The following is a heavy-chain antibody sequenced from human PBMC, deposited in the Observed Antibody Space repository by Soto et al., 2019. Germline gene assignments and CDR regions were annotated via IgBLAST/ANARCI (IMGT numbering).Heavy chain of an antibody. CDR1: GCSISSGGYS. V-gene: IGHV4-30-2*01. D-gene: IGHD1-26*01. CDR2: IYHSGST. Sequence: SETLSLTCAVSGCSISSGGYSWSWIRQPPGKGLEWIGYIYHSGSTYYHPSLKSRVTISVDRSKNQFSLKLSSVTAADTAVYYCARSVGSAGWHDYWGQGTLVTVSS. CDR3: ARSVGSAGWHDY. J-gene: IGHJ4*02.